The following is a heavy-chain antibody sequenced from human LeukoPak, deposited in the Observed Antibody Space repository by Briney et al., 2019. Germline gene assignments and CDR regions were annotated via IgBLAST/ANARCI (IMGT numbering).Heavy chain of an antibody. D-gene: IGHD5-18*01. CDR2: INPNSGGT. Sequence: ASVKVSCKASGYTFTGYYMHWVRQAAGQGLEWMGWINPNSGGTNYAQKFQGRVTMTRDTSISTAYMELSRLRSDDTAVYYCAIEQGYRVNWFDPWGQGTLVTVSS. CDR3: AIEQGYRVNWFDP. J-gene: IGHJ5*02. V-gene: IGHV1-2*02. CDR1: GYTFTGYY.